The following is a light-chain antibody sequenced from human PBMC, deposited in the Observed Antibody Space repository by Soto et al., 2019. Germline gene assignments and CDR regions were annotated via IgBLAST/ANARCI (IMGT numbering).Light chain of an antibody. CDR3: QQANSFPIT. Sequence: DIQMTQSPSSLSSSAGDRVTITCRASQSISSYLNWYQQKPGKAPKLLIYAASSLQSGVPSRFSGSGSGTDFTLTISSLQPEDFATYYCQQANSFPITFGQGTRLEIK. J-gene: IGKJ5*01. CDR2: AAS. V-gene: IGKV1-39*01. CDR1: QSISSY.